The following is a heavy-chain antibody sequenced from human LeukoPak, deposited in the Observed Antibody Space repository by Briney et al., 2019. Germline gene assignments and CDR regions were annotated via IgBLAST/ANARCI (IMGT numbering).Heavy chain of an antibody. Sequence: SETLSLTCTVSGGPISSYYWSWIRQPPGKGLEWIGYIYYSGSTNSNPSLKSRVTISVDTSKNQFSLKLSSVTAADTAVYYCASGTDLYSSYDYWGQGTLVTVSS. J-gene: IGHJ4*02. D-gene: IGHD6-6*01. CDR3: ASGTDLYSSYDY. V-gene: IGHV4-59*01. CDR1: GGPISSYY. CDR2: IYYSGST.